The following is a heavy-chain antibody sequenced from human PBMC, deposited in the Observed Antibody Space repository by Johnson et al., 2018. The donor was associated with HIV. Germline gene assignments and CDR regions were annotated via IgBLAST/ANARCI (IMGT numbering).Heavy chain of an antibody. Sequence: VESGGGVVQPGRSLRLSCAASGFTFKNYAMHWVRKAPGERLEWVAVISYDGHIKYYADSVKGRFTISRDNSKSTLYLQINSLRAEDAAVFYCARVGVGGYSADGAFDIWGQGTMVTVSS. J-gene: IGHJ3*02. CDR3: ARVGVGGYSADGAFDI. D-gene: IGHD2-15*01. CDR2: ISYDGHIK. CDR1: GFTFKNYA. V-gene: IGHV3-30*04.